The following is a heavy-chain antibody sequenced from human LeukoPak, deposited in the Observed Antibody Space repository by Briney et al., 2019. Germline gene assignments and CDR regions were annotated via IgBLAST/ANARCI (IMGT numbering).Heavy chain of an antibody. Sequence: GGSLRLSCAASGFTFSSYAMRWVRQAPGKGLEWVSGISGNGDLTEYADSVKGRFTISRDNSKNTLYLQMNSLRAEDTAVYYCAKDIDYRYYFDYWGQGTLVTVSS. CDR3: AKDIDYRYYFDY. V-gene: IGHV3-23*01. CDR2: ISGNGDLT. J-gene: IGHJ4*02. CDR1: GFTFSSYA. D-gene: IGHD4-11*01.